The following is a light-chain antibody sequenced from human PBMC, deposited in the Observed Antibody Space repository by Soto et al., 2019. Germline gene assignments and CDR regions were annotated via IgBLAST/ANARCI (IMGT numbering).Light chain of an antibody. J-gene: IGKJ5*01. Sequence: VLTQSQDSLPCALGDTCTIKCNSNHSLLYSSNNKNYLAWYQQKPGQPPILLIYWASTRESGVPDRFSGSGSGTDFSLTISSLQAEDVAVYYCQQYDSTTITFGQGTRLEIK. CDR2: WAS. CDR1: HSLLYSSNNKNY. V-gene: IGKV4-1*01. CDR3: QQYDSTTIT.